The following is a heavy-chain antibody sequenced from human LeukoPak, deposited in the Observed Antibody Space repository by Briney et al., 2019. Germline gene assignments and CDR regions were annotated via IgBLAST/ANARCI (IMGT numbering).Heavy chain of an antibody. D-gene: IGHD3-22*01. V-gene: IGHV4-38-2*02. Sequence: KTSETLSLTCTVSGYSISSGYYWGWIRQPPGKGLEWIGSIYHSGSTYYNPSLKSRVTISVDTSKNQFSLKLSSVTAADTAVYYCARAYYYDSSGYYFDYWGQGTLVTVSS. J-gene: IGHJ4*02. CDR1: GYSISSGYY. CDR3: ARAYYYDSSGYYFDY. CDR2: IYHSGST.